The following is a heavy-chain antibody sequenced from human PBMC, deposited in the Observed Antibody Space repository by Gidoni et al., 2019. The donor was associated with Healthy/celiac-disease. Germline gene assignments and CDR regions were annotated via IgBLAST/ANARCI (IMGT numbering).Heavy chain of an antibody. CDR3: TRDLRRGDIVVVVATY. D-gene: IGHD2-15*01. J-gene: IGHJ4*02. V-gene: IGHV3-49*03. CDR2: IRSKAYGGTT. Sequence: EVQLVESGGGLVQPGRSLRLSCTASGSPFGDYAISWFRQAPGKGLEWVGFIRSKAYGGTTEYAASVKGRFTISRDDSKSIAYLQMNSLKTEDTAVYYCTRDLRRGDIVVVVATYWGQGTLVTVSS. CDR1: GSPFGDYA.